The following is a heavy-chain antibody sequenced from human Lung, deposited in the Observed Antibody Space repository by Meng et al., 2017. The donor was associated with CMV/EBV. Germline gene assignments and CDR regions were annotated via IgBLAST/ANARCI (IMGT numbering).Heavy chain of an antibody. V-gene: IGHV4-59*01. D-gene: IGHD2-21*01. CDR2: FYYRGNS. Sequence: QVPLRESGPGLVKPSETLSLTCTVSGGSINSYYWSWIRQPPGQGLEWLGYFYYRGNSNYNPSLKSRVTISVDTSKNLFSLNLTSVTAADAALYYCARGSYLAVEGWGLGTLVTVSS. CDR1: GGSINSYY. J-gene: IGHJ4*02. CDR3: ARGSYLAVEG.